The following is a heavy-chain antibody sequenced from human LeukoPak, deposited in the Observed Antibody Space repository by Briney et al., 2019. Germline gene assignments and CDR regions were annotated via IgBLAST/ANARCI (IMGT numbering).Heavy chain of an antibody. CDR1: GFTFSTYW. V-gene: IGHV3-7*01. CDR2: IRKDGSDI. Sequence: GGSLRLSCAASGFTFSTYWMSWVRQAPGKGLEWVANIRKDGSDIHYVDSVKGRFTIPRDNSKNTLYLQMNSLRAEDTAVYYCAKAGSSWYLSPIFQHWGQGTLVTVSS. D-gene: IGHD6-13*01. J-gene: IGHJ1*01. CDR3: AKAGSSWYLSPIFQH.